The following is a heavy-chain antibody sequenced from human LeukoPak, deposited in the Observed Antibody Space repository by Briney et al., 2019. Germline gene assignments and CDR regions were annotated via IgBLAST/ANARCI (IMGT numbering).Heavy chain of an antibody. D-gene: IGHD1-14*01. CDR1: GGSFSAYY. J-gene: IGHJ6*03. CDR2: INHSGST. Sequence: SETLSLTCAVYGGSFSAYYWSWIRQPPGKGLEWIGEINHSGSTNFNPPLKSRFTISVDASKNQFSLRLSSVTAADTALYYCARSGRIRDSTAPLYFYYMDVWGTGTTVTVSS. CDR3: ARSGRIRDSTAPLYFYYMDV. V-gene: IGHV4-34*01.